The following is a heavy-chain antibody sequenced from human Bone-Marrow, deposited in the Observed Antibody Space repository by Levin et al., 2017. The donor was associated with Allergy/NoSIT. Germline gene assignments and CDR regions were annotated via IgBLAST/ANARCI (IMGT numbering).Heavy chain of an antibody. V-gene: IGHV3-13*01. Sequence: ETLSLTCAASGFTFSSYDMHWVRQATGKGLEWVSAIGTAGDTYYPGSVKGRFTISRENAKNSLYLQMNSLRAGDTAVYYCARDRAAADVIDYWGQGTLVTVSS. J-gene: IGHJ4*02. D-gene: IGHD6-13*01. CDR1: GFTFSSYD. CDR3: ARDRAAADVIDY. CDR2: IGTAGDT.